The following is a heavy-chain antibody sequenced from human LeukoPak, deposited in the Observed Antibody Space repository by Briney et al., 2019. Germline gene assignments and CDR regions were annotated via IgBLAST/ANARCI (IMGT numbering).Heavy chain of an antibody. D-gene: IGHD6-19*01. CDR2: IYTSGST. CDR1: GGSISSYY. J-gene: IGHJ5*02. V-gene: IGHV4-4*08. CDR3: ARRVGVGYSSGWYWFDP. Sequence: SETLSLTCTVSGGSISSYYWSWIRQPPGKGLEWIGYIYTSGSTNYNPSLKSRVTISIDTSKNQFSLKLSSVTAADTAVYYCARRVGVGYSSGWYWFDPWDQGTLVTVSS.